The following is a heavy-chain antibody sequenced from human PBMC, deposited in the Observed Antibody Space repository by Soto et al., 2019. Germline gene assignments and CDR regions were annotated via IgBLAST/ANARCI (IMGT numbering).Heavy chain of an antibody. CDR1: GFTFSSYA. J-gene: IGHJ4*02. D-gene: IGHD6-13*01. CDR3: AKSAPGIAAAGTWYFEY. Sequence: GGSLRLSCAASGFTFSSYAMSWVRQAPGKGLEWVSAISGSGGSTYYADSVKGRFTISRDNSKNTLYLQMSSLRAEDTAVYYCAKSAPGIAAAGTWYFEYWGQGTLVTVPS. V-gene: IGHV3-23*01. CDR2: ISGSGGST.